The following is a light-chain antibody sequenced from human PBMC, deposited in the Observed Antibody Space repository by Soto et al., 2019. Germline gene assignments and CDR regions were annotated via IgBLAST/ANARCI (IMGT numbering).Light chain of an antibody. CDR2: EVS. J-gene: IGLJ1*01. CDR1: SSDVGGYNY. CDR3: STFTSAYTFV. Sequence: QSVLAQPASVSGSPGQSIAISCTGTSSDVGGYNYVSWYQQHPGKAPKLLISEVSIRPSGVPDRFSGSKSGNTASLTISGLQTEDEADYYCSTFTSAYTFVFGSGTKVTVL. V-gene: IGLV2-14*01.